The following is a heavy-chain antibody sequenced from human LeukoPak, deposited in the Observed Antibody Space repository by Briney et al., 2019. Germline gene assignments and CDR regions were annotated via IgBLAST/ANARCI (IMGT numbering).Heavy chain of an antibody. CDR2: ISSSGSTI. CDR3: ARVSGIAVACSYFQH. CDR1: GFTFSSYE. V-gene: IGHV3-48*03. Sequence: GSLRLSCAASGFTFSSYEMNWAGQAPGKGLEWVSYISSSGSTIYYVDSVKDRFTIYTDNAKNSLYLQMNSLRAADTAVYYCARVSGIAVACSYFQHWGQGTLVTVSS. D-gene: IGHD6-19*01. J-gene: IGHJ1*01.